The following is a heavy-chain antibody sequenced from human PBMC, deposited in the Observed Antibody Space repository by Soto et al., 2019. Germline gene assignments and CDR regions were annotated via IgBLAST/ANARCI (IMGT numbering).Heavy chain of an antibody. CDR3: AHSLIPNWGSRGAFDY. D-gene: IGHD7-27*01. J-gene: IGHJ4*02. CDR1: GFSLSTSGVG. Sequence: QITLKESGPTLVKPTQTLTLTCTFSGFSLSTSGVGVGWIRQPPGKALEWLALIYWDDDKRYSPSLKSRLTSTTHPSKNQVVLTMTNMDPVDTATYYCAHSLIPNWGSRGAFDYWGQGTLVTVSS. V-gene: IGHV2-5*02. CDR2: IYWDDDK.